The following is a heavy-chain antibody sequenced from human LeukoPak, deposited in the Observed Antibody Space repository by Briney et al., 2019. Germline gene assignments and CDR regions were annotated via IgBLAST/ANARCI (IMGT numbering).Heavy chain of an antibody. CDR3: ARGPGSYYLPFDY. D-gene: IGHD1-26*01. J-gene: IGHJ4*02. V-gene: IGHV1-46*01. CDR1: GYTFTSYY. CDR2: INPSGGST. Sequence: ASVKVSCKASGYTFTSYYMHWVRQAPGQGLEWMGIINPSGGSTSYAQKFQGRVAITRDTSASTAYMELSSLRSEDTAVYYCARGPGSYYLPFDYWGQGTLVTVSS.